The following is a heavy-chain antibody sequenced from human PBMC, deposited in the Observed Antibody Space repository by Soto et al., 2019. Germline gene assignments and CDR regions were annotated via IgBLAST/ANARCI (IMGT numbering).Heavy chain of an antibody. V-gene: IGHV3-21*01. CDR2: ISSSSRYI. CDR1: LFRFSTYR. J-gene: IGHJ6*02. Sequence: RGSLLLSWASSLFRFSTYRLTWVRQARGSGLPCPDCISSSSRYIYQADSVKSRFTISRDNANNALYLQMKSLRAEETGVYFCARYYDSWSGYFMGPETPHFGVDVWGQGTPVTVSS. D-gene: IGHD3-3*01. CDR3: ARYYDSWSGYFMGPETPHFGVDV.